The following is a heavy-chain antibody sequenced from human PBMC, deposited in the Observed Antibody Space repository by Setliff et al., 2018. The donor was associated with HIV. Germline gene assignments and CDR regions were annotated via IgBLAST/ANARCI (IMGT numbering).Heavy chain of an antibody. D-gene: IGHD1-26*01. CDR2: INPSGGST. Sequence: WASVKVSCKASGYTFTSYYMHWVRQAPGQGLEWMGIINPSGGSTSYAQKFQGRVTMTRDTSTSTVYMELSSLRSEDTAVYYCAGTAGWELPPRLYYYYYYMDVWGKGTTVTVSS. CDR1: GYTFTSYY. CDR3: AGTAGWELPPRLYYYYYYMDV. J-gene: IGHJ6*03. V-gene: IGHV1-46*01.